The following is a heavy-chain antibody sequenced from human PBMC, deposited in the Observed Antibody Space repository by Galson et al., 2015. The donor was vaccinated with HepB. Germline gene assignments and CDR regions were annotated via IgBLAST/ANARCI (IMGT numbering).Heavy chain of an antibody. CDR3: ARGYYDILTGYYLYYYYYGMDV. J-gene: IGHJ6*02. V-gene: IGHV3-48*04. D-gene: IGHD3-9*01. Sequence: SLRLSCAASGFTFSSYSMNWVRQAPGKGLEWVSYISSSSSTIYYADSVKGRFTISRDNAKNSLYLQMNSLRAEDTAVYYCARGYYDILTGYYLYYYYYGMDVWGQGTTVTVSS. CDR2: ISSSSSTI. CDR1: GFTFSSYS.